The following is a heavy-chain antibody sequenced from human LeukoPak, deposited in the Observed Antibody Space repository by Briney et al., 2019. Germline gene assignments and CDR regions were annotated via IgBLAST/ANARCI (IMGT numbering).Heavy chain of an antibody. Sequence: GGSLRLSCAASGFTFSTYWMTWVRQTPGKGLEWVANIKEDGGEQNYVDSVEGRFTISRDNTKNSVFLQMNSLRAEDTAVYYCAKVLVRGVIIVYFDCWGQGTLVTVSS. CDR1: GFTFSTYW. CDR3: AKVLVRGVIIVYFDC. CDR2: IKEDGGEQ. D-gene: IGHD3-10*01. V-gene: IGHV3-7*01. J-gene: IGHJ4*02.